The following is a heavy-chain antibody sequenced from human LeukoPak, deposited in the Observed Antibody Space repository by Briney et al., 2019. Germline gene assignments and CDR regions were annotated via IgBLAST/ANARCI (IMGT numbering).Heavy chain of an antibody. Sequence: ASVTVSCKASGYTFTSYYIHWVRQAPGQGLEWMGMINPSGGSATFAQKFQGRVTMTRDTSTSTVYMELSSLRSEDTAVYYCARVVRDGYNLGYWGQGTLVTVSS. V-gene: IGHV1-46*01. D-gene: IGHD5-24*01. J-gene: IGHJ4*02. CDR3: ARVVRDGYNLGY. CDR1: GYTFTSYY. CDR2: INPSGGSA.